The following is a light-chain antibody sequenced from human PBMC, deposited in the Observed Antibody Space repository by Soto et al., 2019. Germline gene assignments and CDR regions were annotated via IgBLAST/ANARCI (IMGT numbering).Light chain of an antibody. CDR1: QSVSSSY. J-gene: IGKJ2*01. CDR2: GAS. Sequence: EIVLTQSPGTLSLSPGERATLSCRASQSVSSSYLAWYQQKPGQAPRLLIYGASSRATGIPDRFSGSGSGTDFTLTISRLEPEDFAVYFCQHYGNSPPFTFGQGTKVVIK. V-gene: IGKV3-20*01. CDR3: QHYGNSPPFT.